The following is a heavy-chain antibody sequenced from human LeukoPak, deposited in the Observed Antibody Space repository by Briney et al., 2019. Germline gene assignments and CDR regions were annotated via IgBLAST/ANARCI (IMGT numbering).Heavy chain of an antibody. CDR1: GFTFSSYA. D-gene: IGHD3-10*01. CDR2: ISGSGGST. V-gene: IGHV3-23*01. Sequence: GGSLRLSCAAFGFTFSSYAMSWVRQAPGKGLEWVSAISGSGGSTYYADSVKGRFTISRDNSKNTLYLQMNSLRAEDTAVYYCAKDREVRGVISLFDYWGQGTLVTVSS. CDR3: AKDREVRGVISLFDY. J-gene: IGHJ4*02.